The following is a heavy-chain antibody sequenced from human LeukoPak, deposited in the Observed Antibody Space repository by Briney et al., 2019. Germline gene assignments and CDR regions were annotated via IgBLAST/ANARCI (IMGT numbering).Heavy chain of an antibody. CDR2: IWYDGSNK. J-gene: IGHJ4*02. D-gene: IGHD5-18*01. Sequence: VRSLRLSCAASGFTFSSYAMHWVRQAPGKGLEWVAVIWYDGSNKFYADSVKGRFTISRDNSKNTLYLQMNSLRAEDTAVYYCARAGTSGYSYGHDYWGQGTLVTVSS. CDR1: GFTFSSYA. V-gene: IGHV3-30-3*01. CDR3: ARAGTSGYSYGHDY.